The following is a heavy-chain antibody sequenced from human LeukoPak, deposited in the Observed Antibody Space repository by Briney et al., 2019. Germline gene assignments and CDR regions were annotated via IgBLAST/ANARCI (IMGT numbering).Heavy chain of an antibody. Sequence: RASVKVSCKASGGTFSSYDISWVRQAPGQGLEWMGGIMPISGTANYAQKFQGRGTITADKPTNTAYMELSSLRSEDTAVYYCASGRTDIVVVPATLRNYYFDYWGQGTLVTVSS. CDR2: IMPISGTA. V-gene: IGHV1-69*06. D-gene: IGHD2-2*01. CDR1: GGTFSSYD. CDR3: ASGRTDIVVVPATLRNYYFDY. J-gene: IGHJ4*02.